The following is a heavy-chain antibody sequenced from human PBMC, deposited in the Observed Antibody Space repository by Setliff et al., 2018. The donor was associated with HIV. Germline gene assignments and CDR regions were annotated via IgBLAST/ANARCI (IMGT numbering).Heavy chain of an antibody. CDR3: ARQLSNSYDY. D-gene: IGHD1-1*01. V-gene: IGHV1-2*02. J-gene: IGHJ4*02. CDR2: ISPDNANT. Sequence: ASVKVSCKASEYTFTDYFIHWVRQAPGQGLEWMGWISPDNANTRISQRFRGSVTMTRDRSINTAYMEFSGLTSDDTAVYYCARQLSNSYDYWGQGTLVTVSS. CDR1: EYTFTDYF.